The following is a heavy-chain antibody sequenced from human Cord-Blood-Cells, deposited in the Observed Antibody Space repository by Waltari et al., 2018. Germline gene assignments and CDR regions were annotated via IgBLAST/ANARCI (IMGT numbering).Heavy chain of an antibody. D-gene: IGHD2-2*01. V-gene: IGHV3-7*01. CDR2: IKQDGSEK. J-gene: IGHJ4*02. CDR3: ASEGAIVVVPAAIGWFDY. Sequence: GLEWVANIKQDGSEKYYVDSVKGRFTISRDNAKNSLYLQMNSLRAEDTAVYYCASEGAIVVVPAAIGWFDYWGQGTLVTVSS.